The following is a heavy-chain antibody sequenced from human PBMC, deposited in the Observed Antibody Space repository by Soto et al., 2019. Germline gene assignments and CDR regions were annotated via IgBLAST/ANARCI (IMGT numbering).Heavy chain of an antibody. CDR3: ARAITFGTLMDV. V-gene: IGHV1-2*02. Sequence: GASVKVSCKASGYTFTSYAMHWVRQAPGQRLEWMGWINPNTGGTNYAQKFQGRVTMTRDTSVSTAYMELSRLRSDDTALYYCARAITFGTLMDVWGQGTTVTVSS. D-gene: IGHD1-20*01. CDR2: INPNTGGT. J-gene: IGHJ6*02. CDR1: GYTFTSYA.